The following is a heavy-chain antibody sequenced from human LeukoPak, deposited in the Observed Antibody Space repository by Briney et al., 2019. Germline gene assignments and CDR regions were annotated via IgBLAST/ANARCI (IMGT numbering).Heavy chain of an antibody. CDR1: GFTFSSYA. CDR3: AKGSETAVTSAANY. J-gene: IGHJ4*02. CDR2: ISGSGDNT. Sequence: PGGSLRLSCAASGFTFSSYAMSWVRQAPGKGLEWVSSISGSGDNTYYADSVKDRFSISRDNSKTTVSLQMNSLRAEDTAVYYCAKGSETAVTSAANYWGQGTLVTVSS. V-gene: IGHV3-23*01. D-gene: IGHD4-17*01.